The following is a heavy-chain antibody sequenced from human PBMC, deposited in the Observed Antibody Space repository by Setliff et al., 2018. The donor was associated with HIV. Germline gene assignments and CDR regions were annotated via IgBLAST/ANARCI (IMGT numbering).Heavy chain of an antibody. J-gene: IGHJ4*02. V-gene: IGHV3-49*04. D-gene: IGHD3-10*01. CDR2: IRSKAYGGTI. CDR3: TPTDYGGSDY. Sequence: GGSLRLSCTTSGFTFGDYAMSWVRQAPGKGLEWVGFIRSKAYGGTIEYAASVKGRFTISRDDSKSIAYLQMNSLKTEDTVVYYCTPTDYGGSDYWGQGTLVTVSS. CDR1: GFTFGDYA.